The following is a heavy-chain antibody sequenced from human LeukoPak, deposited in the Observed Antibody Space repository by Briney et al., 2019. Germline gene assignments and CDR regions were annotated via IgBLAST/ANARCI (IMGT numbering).Heavy chain of an antibody. D-gene: IGHD6-13*01. CDR1: GYTFTSYA. J-gene: IGHJ4*02. V-gene: IGHV7-4-1*02. CDR2: INTNTGNP. CDR3: ARPIAAAGTGEVGY. Sequence: GPVKVSCKASGYTFTSYAMNWVRQAPGQGLEWMGWINTNTGNPTYAQGFTGRFVFSLDTSVSTAYLQISSLKAEDTAVYYCARPIAAAGTGEVGYWGQGTLVTVSS.